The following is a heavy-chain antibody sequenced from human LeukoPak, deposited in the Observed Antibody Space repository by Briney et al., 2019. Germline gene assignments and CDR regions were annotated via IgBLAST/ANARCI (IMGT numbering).Heavy chain of an antibody. J-gene: IGHJ4*02. V-gene: IGHV3-30*18. Sequence: GGSLRLSCAASGFTFSSYGMHWVRQAPGKGLEWVAVISYDGSNKYYADSVKGRFTISRDNSKNTLYLQMNSLRAEDTAVYYCAKDPSERIVGAIDYWGQGTLVTVSS. CDR2: ISYDGSNK. D-gene: IGHD1-26*01. CDR3: AKDPSERIVGAIDY. CDR1: GFTFSSYG.